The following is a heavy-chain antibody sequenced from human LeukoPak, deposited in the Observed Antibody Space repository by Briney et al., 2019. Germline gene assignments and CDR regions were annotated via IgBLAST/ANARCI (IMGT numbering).Heavy chain of an antibody. D-gene: IGHD6-13*01. J-gene: IGHJ4*02. CDR3: ARRISSDSSSWLFSYYFDY. V-gene: IGHV1-8*01. CDR2: MNPNSGNT. CDR1: GYTFTSYD. Sequence: GASVKVSCKASGYTFTSYDINWVRQATGQGLEWMGWMNPNSGNTGYVQRFQGRVTMTRNTSIGTVYMELSSLRSEDTAVYYCARRISSDSSSWLFSYYFDYWGQGTLVTVSS.